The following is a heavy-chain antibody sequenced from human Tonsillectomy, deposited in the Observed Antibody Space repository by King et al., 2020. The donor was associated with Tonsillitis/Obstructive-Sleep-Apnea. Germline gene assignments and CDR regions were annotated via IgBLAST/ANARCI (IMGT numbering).Heavy chain of an antibody. J-gene: IGHJ4*02. CDR2: ISGSGGST. V-gene: IGHV3-23*04. CDR1: GFTFSSYA. Sequence: VQLVESGGGLVQPGGSLRLSCAASGFTFSSYAMSWVRQAPGKGLEWVSDISGSGGSTYYADSVKGRFTISRDNSKNTLYLQMNSLRAEDTAVYYCAKARGVAARPQVGFDYWGQGTLVTVSS. CDR3: AKARGVAARPQVGFDY. D-gene: IGHD6-6*01.